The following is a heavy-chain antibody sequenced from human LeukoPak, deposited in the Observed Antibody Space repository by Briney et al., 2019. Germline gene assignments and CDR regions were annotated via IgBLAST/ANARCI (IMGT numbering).Heavy chain of an antibody. V-gene: IGHV1-2*02. D-gene: IGHD6-13*01. CDR1: GYTFTSYG. CDR2: INPKNAGT. J-gene: IGHJ4*02. CDR3: ARTLYIAAVPGGFDY. Sequence: GASVKVSCKASGYTFTSYGISWVRQAPGQGLEWMGWINPKNAGTNFAQRFQGRVTMTRDTSISTVYMELSRLRSDDTALYYCARTLYIAAVPGGFDYWGQGTLVTVSS.